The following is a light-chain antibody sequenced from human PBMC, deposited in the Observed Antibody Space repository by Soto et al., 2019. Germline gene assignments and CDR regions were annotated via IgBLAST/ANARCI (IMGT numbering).Light chain of an antibody. CDR3: QQYNNWPPWT. CDR1: QSINKW. CDR2: EVS. V-gene: IGKV1-5*03. J-gene: IGKJ1*01. Sequence: DILLTQSPSTLSASVGDRVTISCRASQSINKWLAWYQHKPGKAPNLLIYEVSTLHSGVPSRFSGSGSGTEFTLNISSLQSEDFALYYCQQYNNWPPWTFGQGTKVDIK.